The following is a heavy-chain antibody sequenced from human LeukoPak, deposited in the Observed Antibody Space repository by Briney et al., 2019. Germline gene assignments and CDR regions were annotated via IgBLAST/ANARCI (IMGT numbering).Heavy chain of an antibody. CDR1: GFTFSSYW. Sequence: GGSLRLSCAASGFTFSSYWMTWVRQAPGKGLEWVANINQDGTVKYYVDSMEGRFTISRDNAKNSLYLEINSLRVDDTAVYFCARARIDYWGQGTLVTVSS. J-gene: IGHJ4*02. V-gene: IGHV3-7*04. CDR3: ARARIDY. CDR2: INQDGTVK. D-gene: IGHD1-14*01.